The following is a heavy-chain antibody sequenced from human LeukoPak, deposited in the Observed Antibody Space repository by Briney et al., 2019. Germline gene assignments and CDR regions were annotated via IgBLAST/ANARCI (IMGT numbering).Heavy chain of an antibody. CDR2: INAGNGNT. V-gene: IGHV1-3*01. Sequence: ASVKVSCKASGYIFTSSAIHWVRQAPGQRPEWMGWINAGNGNTKSSQKFQGRVTITRDTSASTAYMYLSSLISEDTAVYYCARDPYRGYGSHYFDYWGQGTLVTVSS. D-gene: IGHD4-17*01. CDR3: ARDPYRGYGSHYFDY. J-gene: IGHJ4*02. CDR1: GYIFTSSA.